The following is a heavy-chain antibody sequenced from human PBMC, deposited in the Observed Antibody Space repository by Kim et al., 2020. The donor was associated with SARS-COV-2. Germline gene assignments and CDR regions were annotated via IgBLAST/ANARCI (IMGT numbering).Heavy chain of an antibody. J-gene: IGHJ3*02. CDR3: ARGDRVPYCSGGSCYWYSDAFDI. Sequence: GESLKISCKGSGYSFTSYWIGWVRQMPGKGLEWMGIIYPGDSDTRYSPSFQGQVTISADKSISTAYLQWSSLKASDTAMYYCARGDRVPYCSGGSCYWYSDAFDIWGQGTMVTVSS. CDR2: IYPGDSDT. V-gene: IGHV5-51*01. CDR1: GYSFTSYW. D-gene: IGHD2-15*01.